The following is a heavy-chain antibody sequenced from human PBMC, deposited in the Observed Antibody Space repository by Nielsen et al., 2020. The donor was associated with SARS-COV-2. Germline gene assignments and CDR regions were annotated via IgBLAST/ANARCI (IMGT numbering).Heavy chain of an antibody. CDR1: GYTFTDYY. V-gene: IGHV1-8*02. J-gene: IGHJ4*02. CDR3: ARGAGDVRY. CDR2: MNPNSGNT. Sequence: ASVKVSCKASGYTFTDYYIHWVRQVPGQGLEWMGWMNPNSGNTGYAQKFQGRVTMTRNTSISTAYMELSSLRSEDTAVYYCARGAGDVRYWGQGTLVTVSS. D-gene: IGHD1-26*01.